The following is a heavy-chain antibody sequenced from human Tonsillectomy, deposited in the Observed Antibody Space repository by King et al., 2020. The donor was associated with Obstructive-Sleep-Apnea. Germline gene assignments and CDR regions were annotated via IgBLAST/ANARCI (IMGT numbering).Heavy chain of an antibody. CDR1: GFTFSIYS. CDR3: ARDHNFAFDF. CDR2: ISGSGSPI. V-gene: IGHV3-48*01. D-gene: IGHD1-1*01. J-gene: IGHJ4*02. Sequence: VKLVESGGGLVQPGGSLRLSCAASGFTFSIYSMNWVRQAPGKGLEWVAYISGSGSPIDYADPVKGRFIISRDNAKNSLDLQMNSLRAEDTAVYYCARDHNFAFDFWGQGVLVTVSS.